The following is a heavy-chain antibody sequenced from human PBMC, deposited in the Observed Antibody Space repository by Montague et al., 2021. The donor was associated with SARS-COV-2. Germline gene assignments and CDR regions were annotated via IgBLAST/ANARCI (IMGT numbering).Heavy chain of an antibody. Sequence: SETLSLTCAVYGGSFSGYYWSWIRQPPGKGLEWIGKIDQSGKTNYNPTLKSRVTISADTSKSQFSLKLNSVTAADTAVYYCVRGWGSWFHWGQGTRVTVSS. J-gene: IGHJ4*02. CDR2: IDQSGKT. D-gene: IGHD3-16*01. CDR3: VRGWGSWFH. CDR1: GGSFSGYY. V-gene: IGHV4-34*01.